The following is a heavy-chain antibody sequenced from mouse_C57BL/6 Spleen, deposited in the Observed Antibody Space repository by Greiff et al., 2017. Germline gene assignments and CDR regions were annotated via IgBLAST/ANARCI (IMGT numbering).Heavy chain of an antibody. J-gene: IGHJ4*01. Sequence: VQLQQSGTVLARPGASVKMSCKTSGYTFTSYWMHWVKQRPGQGLEWIGAIYPGNSDTSYNQKFKGKAKLTAVTSASTAYMELSSLTNEDSAVYYCTRMVLLLDAMDYWGQGTSVTVSS. D-gene: IGHD1-1*01. CDR2: IYPGNSDT. CDR1: GYTFTSYW. V-gene: IGHV1-5*01. CDR3: TRMVLLLDAMDY.